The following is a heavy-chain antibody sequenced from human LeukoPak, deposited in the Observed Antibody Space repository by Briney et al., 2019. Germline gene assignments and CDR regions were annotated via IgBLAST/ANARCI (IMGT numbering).Heavy chain of an antibody. J-gene: IGHJ4*02. Sequence: ASPKVSCEVSRKTPRVFSIHCWRQTPGGGVWWRVGSDPEDGERIYAQMFQGRVTMTEDTSIDTAYMELSSLRSEDTAVYYCVAGFTTMAVDYFDYWGQGTLVTVSP. CDR2: SDPEDGER. CDR1: RKTPRVFS. V-gene: IGHV1-24*01. CDR3: VAGFTTMAVDYFDY. D-gene: IGHD5-18*01.